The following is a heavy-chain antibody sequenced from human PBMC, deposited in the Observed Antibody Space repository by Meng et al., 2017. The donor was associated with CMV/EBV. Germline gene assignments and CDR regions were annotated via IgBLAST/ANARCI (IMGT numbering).Heavy chain of an antibody. CDR2: INHSGST. J-gene: IGHJ3*02. Sequence: GSLRLSCAVYGGSFSGYYWSWIRQPPGKGLEWIGEINHSGSTNYNPSLKSRVTISVDTSKNQFSLKLNSVTAADTAVYYCARGMMDDYGGIYDAFDIWGQGTMVTV. CDR1: GGSFSGYY. CDR3: ARGMMDDYGGIYDAFDI. V-gene: IGHV4-34*01. D-gene: IGHD4/OR15-4a*01.